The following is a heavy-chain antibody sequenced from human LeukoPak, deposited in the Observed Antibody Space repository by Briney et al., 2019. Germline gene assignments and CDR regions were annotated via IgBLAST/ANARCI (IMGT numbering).Heavy chain of an antibody. V-gene: IGHV4-34*01. CDR1: GGSFSAYY. D-gene: IGHD2-21*02. CDR3: ARGFSVVVTPVGMDV. CDR2: INHSVGT. Sequence: SETLSLTCAVYGGSFSAYYWSWIRQTPGKGLEWIGEINHSVGTNNNPSLKSRVTISVDTSKNQFSLNLSSVTAADTAVYYCARGFSVVVTPVGMDVWGQGTTVTVSS. J-gene: IGHJ6*02.